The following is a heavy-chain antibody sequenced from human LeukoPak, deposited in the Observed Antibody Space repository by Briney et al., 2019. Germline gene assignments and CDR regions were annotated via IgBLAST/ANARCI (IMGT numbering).Heavy chain of an antibody. CDR3: ARDVRYSSSGNFDY. Sequence: PGGSLRLSCAASGFTFSSYAMSWVRQAPGKGLEWVSSISGNSGRTYYADSVKGRFSISRDNSNNTLYLQMNSLRAEDAAVYYCARDVRYSSSGNFDYWGQGTPVTVSS. J-gene: IGHJ4*02. CDR2: ISGNSGRT. D-gene: IGHD6-13*01. CDR1: GFTFSSYA. V-gene: IGHV3-23*01.